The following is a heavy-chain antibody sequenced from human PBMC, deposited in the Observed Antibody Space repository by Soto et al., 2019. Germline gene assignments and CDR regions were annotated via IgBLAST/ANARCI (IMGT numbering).Heavy chain of an antibody. V-gene: IGHV3-23*01. CDR2: ISGSGGST. CDR3: AKDRKYDSSGYYPLQSYYFDY. Sequence: PGGSLRLSCAASGFTFSSYAMSWVRQAPGKGLEWVSAISGSGGSTYYADSVKGRFTISRDNSKHTLYLQMNSLRAEDTAVYYCAKDRKYDSSGYYPLQSYYFDYWGQGTLVTVSS. D-gene: IGHD3-22*01. CDR1: GFTFSSYA. J-gene: IGHJ4*02.